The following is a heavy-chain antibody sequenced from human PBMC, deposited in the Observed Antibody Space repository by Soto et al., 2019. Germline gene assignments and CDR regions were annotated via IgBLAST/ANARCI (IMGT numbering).Heavy chain of an antibody. V-gene: IGHV3-23*01. CDR1: GFTFSSYA. CDR2: ISGSGGST. Sequence: GGSLRLSCAASGFTFSSYAMSWVRQAPGKGLEWVSAISGSGGSTYYADSVKGRFTISRDNSKNTLYLQMNSLRAEDTAVYYCAKDLLLWFGELWDAFDIWGQGTMVTVSS. D-gene: IGHD3-10*01. CDR3: AKDLLLWFGELWDAFDI. J-gene: IGHJ3*02.